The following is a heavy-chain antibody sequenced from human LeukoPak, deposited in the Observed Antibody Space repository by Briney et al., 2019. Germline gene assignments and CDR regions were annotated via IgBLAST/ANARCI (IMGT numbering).Heavy chain of an antibody. CDR3: ARQNLEWPDNPNYFDP. V-gene: IGHV4-39*01. CDR2: VYYRENF. Sequence: PSETLSLTCTVSGGSISSGYDYWGWIRQSPGKGLEWIGSVYYRENFYSNPSLKSRVSFSVDTSKNHFSLKLTSVTAADTALYFCARQNLEWPDNPNYFDPWGQGTLVTVSS. CDR1: GGSISSGYDY. J-gene: IGHJ5*02. D-gene: IGHD1-1*01.